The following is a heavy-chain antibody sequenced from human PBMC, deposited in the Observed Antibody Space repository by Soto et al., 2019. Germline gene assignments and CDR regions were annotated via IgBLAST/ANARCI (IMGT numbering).Heavy chain of an antibody. CDR3: AKGRYYDYVWGSYYSDY. J-gene: IGHJ4*02. V-gene: IGHV3-48*01. CDR1: GFTFSGNS. Sequence: GGSLRLSCAASGFTFSGNSMSWVRQAPGKGLEWVSYISSSSSTIYYADSVKGRFTISRDNAKNSLYLQMNSLRAEDTAVYYCAKGRYYDYVWGSYYSDYWGQGTLVTVSS. D-gene: IGHD3-16*01. CDR2: ISSSSSTI.